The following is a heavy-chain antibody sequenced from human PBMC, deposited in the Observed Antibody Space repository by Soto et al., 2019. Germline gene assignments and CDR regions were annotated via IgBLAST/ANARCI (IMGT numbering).Heavy chain of an antibody. CDR2: ISYDGSNK. Sequence: LRLSCAASGFTFSSYGMHWVRQAPGKGLEWVAVISYDGSNKYYADSVKGRFTISRDNSKNTLYLQMNSLRAEDTAVYYCAKDLSGALAFLHWGQGTLVTVSS. V-gene: IGHV3-30*18. J-gene: IGHJ4*02. CDR1: GFTFSSYG. D-gene: IGHD1-26*01. CDR3: AKDLSGALAFLH.